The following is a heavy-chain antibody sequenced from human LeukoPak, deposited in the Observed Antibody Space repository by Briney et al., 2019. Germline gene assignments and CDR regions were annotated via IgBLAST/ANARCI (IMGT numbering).Heavy chain of an antibody. J-gene: IGHJ4*02. Sequence: PGGSLRLSCAASGFTFSSYSMNWVRQAPGKGLEWVSSISSSSSYIYYADSVKGRSTISRDNAKNSLYLQMNSLRAEDTAVYYCAREVEGGITMIVPDFDYWGQGTLVTVSS. CDR3: AREVEGGITMIVPDFDY. CDR2: ISSSSSYI. V-gene: IGHV3-21*01. CDR1: GFTFSSYS. D-gene: IGHD3-22*01.